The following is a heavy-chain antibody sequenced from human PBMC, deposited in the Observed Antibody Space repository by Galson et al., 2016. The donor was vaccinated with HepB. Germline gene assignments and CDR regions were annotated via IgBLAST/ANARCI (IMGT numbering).Heavy chain of an antibody. V-gene: IGHV3-33*01. J-gene: IGHJ5*02. CDR1: GFTFRSYG. D-gene: IGHD2-8*01. CDR2: IWNDGSER. Sequence: SLRLSCAVSGFTFRSYGMQWVRQAPGKGLEWVAVIWNDGSERHYGDSVKGRFTISRDDSKNMVYLQMNSVRGEDTAVHYCVRWGMLGITLDHWGQGTLVTVSS. CDR3: VRWGMLGITLDH.